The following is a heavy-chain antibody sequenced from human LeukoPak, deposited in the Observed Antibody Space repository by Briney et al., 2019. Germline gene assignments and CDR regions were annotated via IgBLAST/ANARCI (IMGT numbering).Heavy chain of an antibody. CDR3: AKGRPGSYYDILTGYYKEDYFDY. V-gene: IGHV3-30*18. J-gene: IGHJ4*02. CDR1: GFTFSNYG. CDR2: ISYDGSNK. Sequence: GGPLRLSCAASGFTFSNYGMHWVRQAPGKGLEWVAVISYDGSNKYYADSVKGRFTISRDNSKNTLYLQMNSLRAEDTAVYYCAKGRPGSYYDILTGYYKEDYFDYWGQGTLVTVSS. D-gene: IGHD3-9*01.